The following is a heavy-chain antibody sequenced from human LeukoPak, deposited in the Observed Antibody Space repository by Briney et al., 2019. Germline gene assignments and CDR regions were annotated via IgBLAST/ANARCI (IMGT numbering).Heavy chain of an antibody. CDR1: GDSISSSDYY. J-gene: IGHJ4*02. CDR3: ARGSRRLADFHY. D-gene: IGHD1-26*01. Sequence: SETLSLTCTVSGDSISSSDYYWGWTRQPPGKGLGWIETISYSGSTYYNPSLQSRVTISVDTSKNQFSLELSSVTAADTAVYYCARGSRRLADFHYWGQGTLVTVSS. CDR2: ISYSGST. V-gene: IGHV4-39*01.